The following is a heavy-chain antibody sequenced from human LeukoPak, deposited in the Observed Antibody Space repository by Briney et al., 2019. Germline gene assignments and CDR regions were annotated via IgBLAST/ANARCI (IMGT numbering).Heavy chain of an antibody. CDR3: ATQAGYSSGWYGSYYYYYGMDV. CDR1: GGTFSSYA. V-gene: IGHV1-69*01. CDR2: IIPIFGTA. Sequence: SVKVSCTASGGTFSSYAISWVRQAPGQGLERMGGIIPIFGTANYAQKFQGRVTITADESTSTAYMELSSLRSEDTAVYYCATQAGYSSGWYGSYYYYYGMDVWGQGTTVTVSS. J-gene: IGHJ6*02. D-gene: IGHD6-19*01.